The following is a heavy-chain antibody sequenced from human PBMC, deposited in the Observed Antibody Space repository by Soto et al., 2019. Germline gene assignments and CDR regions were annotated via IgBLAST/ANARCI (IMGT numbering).Heavy chain of an antibody. V-gene: IGHV3-33*01. J-gene: IGHJ4*02. Sequence: QVQLVESGGGVVQPGRSLRLSCAASGFTFSSYGMHWVRQAPGKGLEWVAIIWYDGRNKNDADSVKGRFTSSRDNSKNTVYLQMSSLRAEDTAVYYCARDREWELTREYFDYWGQGTLVTVSS. CDR2: IWYDGRNK. CDR1: GFTFSSYG. CDR3: ARDREWELTREYFDY. D-gene: IGHD1-26*01.